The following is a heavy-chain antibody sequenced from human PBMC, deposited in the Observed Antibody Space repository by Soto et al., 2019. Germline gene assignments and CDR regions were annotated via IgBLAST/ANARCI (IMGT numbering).Heavy chain of an antibody. J-gene: IGHJ4*02. CDR2: IWHDGGNK. D-gene: IGHD3-16*01. CDR3: ARDGDVNTGFGKDY. V-gene: IGHV3-33*01. Sequence: LRLSCAASGFTFSSYGMHWVRQAPGKGLEWVAFIWHDGGNKFYAESVKGRFTISRDNSKSTLYLQMTSLSAEDTAMYYCARDGDVNTGFGKDYWGQGTLVT. CDR1: GFTFSSYG.